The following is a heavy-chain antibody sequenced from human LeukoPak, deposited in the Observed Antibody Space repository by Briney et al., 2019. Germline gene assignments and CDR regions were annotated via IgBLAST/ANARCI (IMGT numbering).Heavy chain of an antibody. CDR2: IFYSGST. Sequence: SETLSLTCTVSGGSINRGYWSWVRQHPGKGLEWIGHIFYSGSTFYNPSLKSRVPIAVHTSRDQFSLQLTSVTAADTAVYYCASGYGSGWFDRWGQGTLVSVSS. CDR1: GGSINRGY. V-gene: IGHV4-30-4*08. J-gene: IGHJ5*02. CDR3: ASGYGSGWFDR. D-gene: IGHD6-13*01.